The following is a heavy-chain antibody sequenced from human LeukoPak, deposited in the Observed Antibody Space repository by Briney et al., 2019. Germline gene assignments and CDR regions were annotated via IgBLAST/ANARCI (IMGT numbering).Heavy chain of an antibody. CDR3: ARGDYGSGSYRYFDY. J-gene: IGHJ4*02. CDR2: ISAYNGNT. V-gene: IGHV1-18*01. CDR1: GYTFTSYG. Sequence: ASVKVSCKASGYTFTSYGVNWVRQAPGQGLKWMGWISAYNGNTNYAQKLQGRVTMTTDTSTSTAYMELRSLRSDDTAVYYCARGDYGSGSYRYFDYWGQGTLVTVSS. D-gene: IGHD3-10*01.